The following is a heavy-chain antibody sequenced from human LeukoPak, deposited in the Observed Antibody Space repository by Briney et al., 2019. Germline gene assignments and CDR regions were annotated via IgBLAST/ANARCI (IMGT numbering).Heavy chain of an antibody. Sequence: PSETLSLTCAVYGGSFSGYYWSWIRQPPGKGLEWIGEINHSGSTNYNPSLKRRVTISVDTSTTPFSLKLSSVTAADTAVYYCASWRRYYDSSGYYRKDAFDIWGQGTMVTVSS. CDR3: ASWRRYYDSSGYYRKDAFDI. J-gene: IGHJ3*02. V-gene: IGHV4-34*01. CDR2: INHSGST. CDR1: GGSFSGYY. D-gene: IGHD3-22*01.